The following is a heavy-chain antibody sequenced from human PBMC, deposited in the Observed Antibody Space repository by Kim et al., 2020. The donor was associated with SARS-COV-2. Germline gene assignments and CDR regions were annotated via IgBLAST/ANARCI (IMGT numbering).Heavy chain of an antibody. CDR3: TRVTAGYYSLVDY. CDR1: GFTFGDYA. D-gene: IGHD3-9*01. J-gene: IGHJ4*01. V-gene: IGHV3-49*04. CDR2: IRSKAYRGTT. Sequence: GGSLRLSCTASGFTFGDYAMSWVRQAPGKGLEWVGFIRSKAYRGTTEYAASVKGTFTISRDDSKSIAYLQMNSLKTEDTAVYYCTRVTAGYYSLVDYWGHVTLFTVSS.